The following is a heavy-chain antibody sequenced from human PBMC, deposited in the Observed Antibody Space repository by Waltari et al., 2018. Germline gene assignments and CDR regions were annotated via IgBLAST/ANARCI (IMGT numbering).Heavy chain of an antibody. CDR3: ARDWVDDIVATINWFDP. D-gene: IGHD5-12*01. CDR1: GYSISSGYY. J-gene: IGHJ5*02. Sequence: QVQLQESGPGLVKPSETLSLTCAVSGYSISSGYYWGWIRQPPGKGLEWIGSIYHSGSTYYNPSLKSRVTISVDTSKNQFSLKLSSVTAADTAVYYCARDWVDDIVATINWFDPWGQGTLVTVSS. V-gene: IGHV4-38-2*02. CDR2: IYHSGST.